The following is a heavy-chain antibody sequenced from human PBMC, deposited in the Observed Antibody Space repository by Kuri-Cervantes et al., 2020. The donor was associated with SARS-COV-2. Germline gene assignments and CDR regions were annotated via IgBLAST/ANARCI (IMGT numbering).Heavy chain of an antibody. J-gene: IGHJ3*02. V-gene: IGHV4-59*01. Sequence: SETLSLTCAASGFTFSSYAMSWVRQAPGKGLEWIGYFYYTGTINYNPSLKSRVTISGDTSKNQFSLKLSSVTAADTVVYYCAGHGYYDSSGYFAFDIWGQGTMVTVSS. CDR1: GFTFSSYA. D-gene: IGHD3-22*01. CDR2: FYYTGTI. CDR3: AGHGYYDSSGYFAFDI.